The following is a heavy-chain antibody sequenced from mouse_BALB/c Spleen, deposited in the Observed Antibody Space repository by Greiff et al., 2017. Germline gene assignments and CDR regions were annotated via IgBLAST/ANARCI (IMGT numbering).Heavy chain of an antibody. V-gene: IGHV5-6-4*01. J-gene: IGHJ3*01. CDR2: ISSGGSYT. CDR1: GFTFSSYT. CDR3: TPYDYDEGAWFAY. Sequence: EVNLVESGGGLVKPGGSLKLSCAASGFTFSSYTMSWVRQTPEKRLEWVATISSGGSYTYYPDSVKGRFTISRDNAKNTLYLQMSSLKSEDTAMYYCTPYDYDEGAWFAYWGQGTLVTVSA. D-gene: IGHD2-4*01.